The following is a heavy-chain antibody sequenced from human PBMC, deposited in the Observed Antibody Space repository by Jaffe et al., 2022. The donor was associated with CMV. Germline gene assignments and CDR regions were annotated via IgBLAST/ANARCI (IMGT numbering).Heavy chain of an antibody. V-gene: IGHV3-23*01. CDR1: RITFSSYA. CDR2: ISASGGTT. D-gene: IGHD4-17*01. Sequence: EVQLLESGGGLGQPGGSLRLSCVASRITFSSYAMNWVRQAPGKGLEWVSSISASGGTTYYTDSVKGRFTISRDNSKNTLYLRMNSLRAEDTAVYYCAKNRESYGDSLIDYWGQGTLVTVSS. CDR3: AKNRESYGDSLIDY. J-gene: IGHJ4*02.